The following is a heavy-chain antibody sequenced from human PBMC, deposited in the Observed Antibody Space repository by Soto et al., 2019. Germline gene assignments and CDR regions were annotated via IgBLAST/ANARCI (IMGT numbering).Heavy chain of an antibody. CDR1: GDSIRSYY. D-gene: IGHD5-12*01. J-gene: IGHJ6*02. CDR3: ARAYGGFDNGLDV. Sequence: PSETLSLTCTVSGDSIRSYYWTWIRQPPGKGLELIGYLYYSGSTRYNPSLKSRVTISVDMSKNQFSLKLSSVIAADTAVYYCARAYGGFDNGLDVWGQGTAVTVSS. V-gene: IGHV4-59*01. CDR2: LYYSGST.